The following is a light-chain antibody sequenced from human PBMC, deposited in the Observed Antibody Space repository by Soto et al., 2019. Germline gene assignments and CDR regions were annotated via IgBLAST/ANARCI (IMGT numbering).Light chain of an antibody. J-gene: IGLJ2*01. V-gene: IGLV2-14*01. Sequence: QSALTQPASVSGSPGQSITISCTGTSSDVGGYNYVSWYQQHPGKAPKLMIYDVSNRPSGVSNRFSGSKSGNTASLNISGIQAEDEADSYCSSYSSSSYVFFGGGTKLTVL. CDR1: SSDVGGYNY. CDR2: DVS. CDR3: SSYSSSSYVF.